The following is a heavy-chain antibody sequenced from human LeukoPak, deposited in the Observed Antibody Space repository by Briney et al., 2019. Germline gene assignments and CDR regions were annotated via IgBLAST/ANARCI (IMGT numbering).Heavy chain of an antibody. CDR3: ARARIVVVPAATHRYYYGMDV. CDR2: INHSGST. Sequence: TSETLSLTCAVYGGSFSGYYWSWIRQPPGKGLEWIGEINHSGSTNYNPSLKSRVTISVDTSKNQISLKLSSVTAADTAVYYCARARIVVVPAATHRYYYGMDVWGKGTTVTVSS. V-gene: IGHV4-34*01. D-gene: IGHD2-2*01. J-gene: IGHJ6*04. CDR1: GGSFSGYY.